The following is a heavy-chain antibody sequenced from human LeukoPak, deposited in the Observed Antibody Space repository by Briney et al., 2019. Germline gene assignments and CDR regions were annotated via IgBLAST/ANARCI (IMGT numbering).Heavy chain of an antibody. Sequence: PSETLSLTCTVSDGSISSYYWSWIRQPAGKGLEWIGRIYTSGSTNYNPSLKSRVTISVDTSKNQFSLKLSSVTAADTAVYYCARERSFIGTPGNFDYWGQGTLVTVSS. J-gene: IGHJ4*02. D-gene: IGHD1-14*01. V-gene: IGHV4-4*07. CDR2: IYTSGST. CDR1: DGSISSYY. CDR3: ARERSFIGTPGNFDY.